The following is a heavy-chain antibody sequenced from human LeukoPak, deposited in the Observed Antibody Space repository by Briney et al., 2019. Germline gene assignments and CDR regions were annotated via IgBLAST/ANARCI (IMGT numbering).Heavy chain of an antibody. CDR3: AREAFVVVPAAIRRGAFDV. Sequence: SENLSLTCTVSGGSISNYYWSWIRQPAGKGLEWIGRIYTTGSTNYNPSLKSRVTMSVDASKNQFSLKLSSVTAADTAVYYCAREAFVVVPAAIRRGAFDVWGQGTMVTVSS. CDR1: GGSISNYY. J-gene: IGHJ3*01. CDR2: IYTTGST. V-gene: IGHV4-4*07. D-gene: IGHD2-2*02.